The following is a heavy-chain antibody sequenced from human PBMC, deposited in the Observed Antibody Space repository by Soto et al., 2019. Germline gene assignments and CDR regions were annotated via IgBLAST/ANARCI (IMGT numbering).Heavy chain of an antibody. Sequence: QLQLQESGSGLVKPSQTLSLTCAVSGGSISSGGYSWSWIRQPPGKGLEWIGYIYHSGSTYYNPSLQSRVTISVDRSKNQFSLKLSSVTAADTAVYYCARAHGSWWGAFDIWGQGTMVTVSS. J-gene: IGHJ3*02. CDR3: ARAHGSWWGAFDI. D-gene: IGHD3-10*01. CDR1: GGSISSGGYS. V-gene: IGHV4-30-2*01. CDR2: IYHSGST.